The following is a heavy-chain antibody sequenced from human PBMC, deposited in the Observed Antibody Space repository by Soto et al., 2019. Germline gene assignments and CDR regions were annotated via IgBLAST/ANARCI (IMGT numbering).Heavy chain of an antibody. CDR2: FDHEDVET. Sequence: QVQLEQSGAEVKKPGASVKVSCKVSGHTLMELSMHWVRQAPGKGLEWMGGFDHEDVETKYAQKFQGRVTMTEDTSTDTAYMELSSLRSEDTAIYYCVTGEFDSSKYSPPEFDSWGQGTLLTVSS. D-gene: IGHD3-22*01. V-gene: IGHV1-24*01. CDR1: GHTLMELS. CDR3: VTGEFDSSKYSPPEFDS. J-gene: IGHJ4*02.